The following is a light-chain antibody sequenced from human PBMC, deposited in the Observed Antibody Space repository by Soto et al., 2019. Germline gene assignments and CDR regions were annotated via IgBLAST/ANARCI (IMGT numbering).Light chain of an antibody. V-gene: IGLV4-69*01. CDR2: LNSDGSH. CDR3: QTWGTGINWV. CDR1: SGHSSYA. J-gene: IGLJ3*02. Sequence: QAVVTQSPSASASLGASVKLTCTLSSGHSSYAIEWHQQQPEKGPRYLMKLNSDGSHSKGAGIPDRFSGSSSGAERYLTIASLQYEDEADYYCQTWGTGINWVFGGGTKLTVL.